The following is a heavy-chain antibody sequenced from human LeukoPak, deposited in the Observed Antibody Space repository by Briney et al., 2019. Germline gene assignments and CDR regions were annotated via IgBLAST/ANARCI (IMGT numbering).Heavy chain of an antibody. CDR2: ISYDGSNK. V-gene: IGHV3-30*04. J-gene: IGHJ4*02. CDR1: GFTFSSYA. Sequence: PGRSLRLSCAASGFTFSSYAMHWVRQAPGKGLEWVAVISYDGSNKYYADSVKGRFTISRDNSKNTLYLQMNSLRAEDTAVYYCVPLVRGVTAFDYWGQGTLVTVSS. CDR3: VPLVRGVTAFDY. D-gene: IGHD3-10*01.